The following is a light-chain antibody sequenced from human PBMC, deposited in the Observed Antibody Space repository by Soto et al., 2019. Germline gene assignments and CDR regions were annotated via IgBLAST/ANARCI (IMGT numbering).Light chain of an antibody. CDR1: QSVSSY. CDR3: QQRSNWPLIT. V-gene: IGKV3-11*01. J-gene: IGKJ5*01. Sequence: IVLKQYTATLSLSPGERATLSCRASQSVSSYLAGYQQKPGQAPRLLIYDASNRATGIPARFSGSGSGTDFTLTISSLEPEDFAVYYCQQRSNWPLITFGHGTLLEV. CDR2: DAS.